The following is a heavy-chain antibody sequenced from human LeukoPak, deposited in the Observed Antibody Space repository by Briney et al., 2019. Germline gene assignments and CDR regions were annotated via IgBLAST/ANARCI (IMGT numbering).Heavy chain of an antibody. J-gene: IGHJ4*02. CDR1: GFSFISYG. Sequence: GGSLRLSCAASGFSFISYGMHWVRQAPGKGLEWVGVISDDGRRKDYTDSVKGRFTISRDNSKDTLYLQMNSPRGEDTAVYYCAKRPSDYGDYVSYFDYWGQGTLVTVSS. CDR3: AKRPSDYGDYVSYFDY. CDR2: ISDDGRRK. V-gene: IGHV3-30*18. D-gene: IGHD4-17*01.